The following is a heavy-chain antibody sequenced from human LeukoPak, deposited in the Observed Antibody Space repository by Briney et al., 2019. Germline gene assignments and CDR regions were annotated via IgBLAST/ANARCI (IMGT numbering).Heavy chain of an antibody. CDR1: GFTFSSYE. V-gene: IGHV3-48*03. Sequence: GGSLRLSCAASGFTFSSYEMNWVRQAPGKGLEWVSYIGTSGADIYYADSVKGRFTIFRDNAKRSLYLQMSSLKDEDTALYFCVSDRYYSFDYWGQGAVVTVSS. J-gene: IGHJ4*02. D-gene: IGHD1-26*01. CDR3: VSDRYYSFDY. CDR2: IGTSGADI.